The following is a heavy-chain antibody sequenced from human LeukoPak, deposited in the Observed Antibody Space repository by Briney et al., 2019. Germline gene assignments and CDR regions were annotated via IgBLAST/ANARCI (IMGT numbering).Heavy chain of an antibody. D-gene: IGHD5-18*01. J-gene: IGHJ4*02. CDR3: ARGVTPDY. V-gene: IGHV4-30-2*01. CDR2: IYHSGST. CDR1: GGSLSSGGYS. Sequence: PSQTLSLICAVSGGSLSSGGYSWIWIRQPPGKGLEWIGYIYHSGSTYYNPSLKSRVTISVDRSKNQFSLKLSSVTAADTAVYYCARGVTPDYWGQGTLVTVSS.